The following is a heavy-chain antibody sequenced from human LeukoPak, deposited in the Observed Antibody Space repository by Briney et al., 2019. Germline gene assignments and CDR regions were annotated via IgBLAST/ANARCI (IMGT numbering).Heavy chain of an antibody. CDR2: IYSGGST. CDR3: ARQWGRGYDAFDI. Sequence: GGSLRLSCAASGFTVRSNYMSWVREAPGKGLECGSVIYSGGSTYYADSVKGRFTISRDNSKNTLYLQMNSLRAEDTAVYYCARQWGRGYDAFDIWGQGTMVTVSS. CDR1: GFTVRSNY. V-gene: IGHV3-66*02. J-gene: IGHJ3*02. D-gene: IGHD1-26*01.